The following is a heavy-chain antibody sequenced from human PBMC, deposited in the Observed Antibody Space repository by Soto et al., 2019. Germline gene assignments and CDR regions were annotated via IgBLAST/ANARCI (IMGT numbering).Heavy chain of an antibody. CDR3: AKVPYYYDSSGYHFDY. CDR1: GFTFSSYA. V-gene: IGHV3-23*01. Sequence: GGSLRLSCAASGFTFSSYAMSWVRQAPGKGLEWVSAISGSGGSTYYADSVKGRFTISRDNSKNTLYLQMISRRAEDTAVYYCAKVPYYYDSSGYHFDYWRQGTLVTVSS. CDR2: ISGSGGST. D-gene: IGHD3-22*01. J-gene: IGHJ4*02.